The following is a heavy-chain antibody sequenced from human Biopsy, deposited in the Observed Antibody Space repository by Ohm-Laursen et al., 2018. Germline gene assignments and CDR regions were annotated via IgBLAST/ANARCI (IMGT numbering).Heavy chain of an antibody. Sequence: GASVKVSRKVSGAMFINYAITWVRQDTGKGLEWKVGIITLFGAPNYALKFHGRLTITADESKSSTYMEMSSLRSEDMTVYYCARLAQIYGDSPFDPWGQGTLVTVSS. CDR1: GAMFINYA. D-gene: IGHD4-17*01. V-gene: IGHV1-69*13. J-gene: IGHJ5*02. CDR3: ARLAQIYGDSPFDP. CDR2: IITLFGAP.